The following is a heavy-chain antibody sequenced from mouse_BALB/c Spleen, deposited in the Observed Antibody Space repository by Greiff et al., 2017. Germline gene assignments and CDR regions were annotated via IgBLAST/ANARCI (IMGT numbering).Heavy chain of an antibody. Sequence: VQLKESGGGLVKPGGSLKLSCAASGFTFSDYYMYWVRQTPEKRLEWVATISDGGSYTYYPDSVKGRFTISRDNAKNNLYLQMSSLKSEDTAMYYCARDYYGSSSWFAYWGQGTLVTVSA. CDR2: ISDGGSYT. CDR1: GFTFSDYY. V-gene: IGHV5-4*02. J-gene: IGHJ3*01. CDR3: ARDYYGSSSWFAY. D-gene: IGHD1-1*01.